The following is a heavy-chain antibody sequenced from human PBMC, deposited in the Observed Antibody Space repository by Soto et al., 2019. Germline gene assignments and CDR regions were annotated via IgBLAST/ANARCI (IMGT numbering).Heavy chain of an antibody. Sequence: SVKVSCKASGGTFRNYAITWVRQAPGQGLEWMGGVIPLFATSNYAQKFLGRLTFTADESAGTAYMELSSLRSEDTAVYYCAAVIPHTPYNSNHYFDHWGQGNMVTVSS. CDR3: AAVIPHTPYNSNHYFDH. CDR1: GGTFRNYA. V-gene: IGHV1-69*13. CDR2: VIPLFATS. J-gene: IGHJ4*02. D-gene: IGHD4-4*01.